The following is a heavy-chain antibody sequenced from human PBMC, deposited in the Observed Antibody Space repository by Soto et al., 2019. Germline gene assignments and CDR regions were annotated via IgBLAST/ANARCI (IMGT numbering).Heavy chain of an antibody. Sequence: GGSLRLSCAASGFTFSNYDMSWFRQAPGKGLEWVSLIRDSGVGAYYADSVKGRFTISRDNSKNTLFLQRNSLRADDTAIYYSAKHYGGIPVRYFHIWGQGTRVTV. V-gene: IGHV3-23*01. CDR3: AKHYGGIPVRYFHI. CDR1: GFTFSNYD. J-gene: IGHJ4*02. D-gene: IGHD4-17*01. CDR2: IRDSGVGA.